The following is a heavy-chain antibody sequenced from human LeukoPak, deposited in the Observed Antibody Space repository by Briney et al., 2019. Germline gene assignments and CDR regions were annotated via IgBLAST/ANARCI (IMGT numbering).Heavy chain of an antibody. V-gene: IGHV1-46*01. J-gene: IGHJ3*02. CDR2: ISPSGGST. CDR3: ARDSMVEGAFDI. CDR1: GYTFTSNY. D-gene: IGHD3-10*01. Sequence: GASVKVSCKAFGYTFTSNYMHWVRQAPGQGPEWMGVISPSGGSTTYAQKFQGRVTMSRDMSTSTVYMELSSLRSEDTAVYYCARDSMVEGAFDIWGQGTMVTVSS.